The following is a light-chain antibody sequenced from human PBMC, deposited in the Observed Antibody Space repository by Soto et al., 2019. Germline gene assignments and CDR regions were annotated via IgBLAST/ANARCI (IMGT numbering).Light chain of an antibody. Sequence: QSALTQPASVSGSPGQSITISCTGTSSDVGSYNLVSWYQQHPGKAPKLIIYEDSKRPSGVSNRFSGSKSGNTASLTISGLQIEDGADYYCCSYADSSTCVFGTGTKVTVL. CDR3: CSYADSSTCV. J-gene: IGLJ1*01. CDR2: EDS. V-gene: IGLV2-23*01. CDR1: SSDVGSYNL.